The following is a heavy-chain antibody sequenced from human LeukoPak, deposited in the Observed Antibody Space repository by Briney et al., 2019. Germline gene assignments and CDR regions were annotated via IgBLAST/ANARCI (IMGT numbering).Heavy chain of an antibody. Sequence: GASVKVSCKASGYTFTSYYMHWVRQAPGQGLEWMGIINPSGGSTSYAQKFQGRVTMTRDTSTSTVYMELSSLRSEDTAVYYCPRTRYSYAPTYYFDYWGQGTLVTVSS. CDR2: INPSGGST. J-gene: IGHJ4*02. CDR1: GYTFTSYY. D-gene: IGHD5-18*01. CDR3: PRTRYSYAPTYYFDY. V-gene: IGHV1-46*01.